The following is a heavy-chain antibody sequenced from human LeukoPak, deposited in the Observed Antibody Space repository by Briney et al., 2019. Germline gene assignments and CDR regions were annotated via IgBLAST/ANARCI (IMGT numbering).Heavy chain of an antibody. Sequence: ASVKVSCKASGGTFSSYAISWVRQAPGQGLEWVGGIIPIFGTANYAQKFQGRVTITADESTSTAYMELSSLRSEDTAVYYCARALGSSGYYYEEHYFDYWGQGTLVTVSS. CDR2: IIPIFGTA. V-gene: IGHV1-69*13. CDR1: GGTFSSYA. CDR3: ARALGSSGYYYEEHYFDY. J-gene: IGHJ4*02. D-gene: IGHD3-22*01.